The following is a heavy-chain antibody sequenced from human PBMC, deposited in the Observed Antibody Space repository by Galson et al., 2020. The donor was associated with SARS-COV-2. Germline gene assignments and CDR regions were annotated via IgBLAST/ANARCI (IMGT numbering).Heavy chain of an antibody. CDR2: IDWDDDK. V-gene: IGHV2-70*01. D-gene: IGHD2-21*02. Sequence: SGPTLVKPTQTLTLTCTFSGFSLSTSGMCVSWIRQPPGKALEWLALIDWDDDKYYSTSLKTRLTISKDTSKNQVVLTMTNMDPVDTATYYCARIKVGGNFYYYSGMDVWGQGTTVTVSS. CDR1: GFSLSTSGMC. CDR3: ARIKVGGNFYYYSGMDV. J-gene: IGHJ6*02.